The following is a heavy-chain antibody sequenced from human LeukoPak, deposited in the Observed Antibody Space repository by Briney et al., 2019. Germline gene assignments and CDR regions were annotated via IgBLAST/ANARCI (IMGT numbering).Heavy chain of an antibody. D-gene: IGHD3-10*01. J-gene: IGHJ4*02. CDR2: IRKIANSYAT. CDR3: AHITMVRGVIISDS. V-gene: IGHV3-73*01. Sequence: GGSLRLSCAASGFILSGSATHWVRQASGKGLEWVGRIRKIANSYATSYAASVKDRFTLSRDDSKNTAYLQMNRLKIEDTAVYYCAHITMVRGVIISDSWGQGTLVTVSS. CDR1: GFILSGSA.